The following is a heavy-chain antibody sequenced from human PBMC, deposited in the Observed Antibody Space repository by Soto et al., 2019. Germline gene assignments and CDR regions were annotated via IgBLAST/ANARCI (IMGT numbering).Heavy chain of an antibody. V-gene: IGHV3-53*01. Sequence: PGGSLRLSCAASGFTVRSNYMTWVRRAPGKGLEWVSVIYRAGKIYYADSVKGRFTTSSDNANNALYLQMNALRGEDTAVYFCTRGPRPSSFGTGAVWGRGALVTVSS. J-gene: IGHJ4*02. CDR1: GFTVRSNY. CDR3: TRGPRPSSFGTGAV. D-gene: IGHD2-2*01. CDR2: IYRAGKI.